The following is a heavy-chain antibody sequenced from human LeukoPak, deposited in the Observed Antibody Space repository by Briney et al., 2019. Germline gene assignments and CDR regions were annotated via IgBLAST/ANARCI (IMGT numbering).Heavy chain of an antibody. CDR2: ISGSGDST. CDR1: GFTFSTYG. Sequence: GGSLRLSCAASGFTFSTYGMNWVRQAPGKGLVWVSSISGSGDSTYYADSVRGRFTISRDNSKNTLYLQMSSLRAEDTAVYYCAKFFTGEYVRAFDIWGQGTMVTVSS. V-gene: IGHV3-23*01. D-gene: IGHD3-10*02. CDR3: AKFFTGEYVRAFDI. J-gene: IGHJ3*02.